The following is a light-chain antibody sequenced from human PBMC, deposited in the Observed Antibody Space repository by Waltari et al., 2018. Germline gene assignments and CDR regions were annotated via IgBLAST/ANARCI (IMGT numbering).Light chain of an antibody. CDR3: QQYGRSPWT. Sequence: FVLTQSPGTLSLSPGARVTLSCRASQSVSSNYLAWYQQKPGQAPRLLTYDASNRGTGIADRFSGSGSGTDFTLTISRLEPEDVAVYYCQQYGRSPWTFGQGTKVEIK. J-gene: IGKJ1*01. CDR2: DAS. CDR1: QSVSSNY. V-gene: IGKV3-20*01.